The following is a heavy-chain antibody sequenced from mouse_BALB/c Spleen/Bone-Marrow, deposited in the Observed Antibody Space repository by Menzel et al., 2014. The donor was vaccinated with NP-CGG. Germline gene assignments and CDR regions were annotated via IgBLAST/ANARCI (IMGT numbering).Heavy chain of an antibody. J-gene: IGHJ3*01. Sequence: QVQLKQSGAEVVNPGASVKLSCRTSGYTFTNYWIQWVKQRPGQGLGWIGEIFPGTDTTYYNEKFKDKATLTIDTSSSTAYVQLSNLTSEDSAVYFCARNYDYDEGAWVTYWGQGTLVTVSA. CDR2: IFPGTDTT. D-gene: IGHD2-4*01. V-gene: IGHV1S132*01. CDR3: ARNYDYDEGAWVTY. CDR1: GYTFTNYW.